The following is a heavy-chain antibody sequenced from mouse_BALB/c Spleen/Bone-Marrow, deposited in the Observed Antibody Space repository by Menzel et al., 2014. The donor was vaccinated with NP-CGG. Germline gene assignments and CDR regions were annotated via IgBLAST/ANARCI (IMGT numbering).Heavy chain of an antibody. J-gene: IGHJ1*01. D-gene: IGHD1-2*01. V-gene: IGHV14-3*02. CDR1: GFNIKDTY. CDR3: ARGGTTATWYFDV. Sequence: VQLLQSGAELVKPGDSVKLSCTASGFNIKDTYMHWVKQRPAQGLEWIGRIDPANGNTKYDPKFQGKATITADTSSNTAYLQLSSLTSEDTAVYYCARGGTTATWYFDVWGAGTTVTVSS. CDR2: IDPANGNT.